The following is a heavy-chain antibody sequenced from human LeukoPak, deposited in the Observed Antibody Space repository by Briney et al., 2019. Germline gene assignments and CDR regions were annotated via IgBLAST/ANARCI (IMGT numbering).Heavy chain of an antibody. Sequence: GASVKVSCKASGYTFTSYAMHWVRQAPGQRLEWMGWINAGNGNTKYSQKFQGRVTITRDTSASTAYMELSSLRSENTAVYYCLQLRYYYGMDVWGQGTTVTVSS. CDR3: LQLRYYYGMDV. V-gene: IGHV1-3*01. CDR2: INAGNGNT. D-gene: IGHD2-2*01. CDR1: GYTFTSYA. J-gene: IGHJ6*02.